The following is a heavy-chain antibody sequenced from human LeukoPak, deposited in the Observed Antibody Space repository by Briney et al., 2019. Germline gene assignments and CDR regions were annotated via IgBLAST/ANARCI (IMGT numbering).Heavy chain of an antibody. CDR2: IYSGGST. Sequence: GGSLRLSCAASGFTVISNYMSWVRQAPGKGLEWVSVIYSGGSTYYADSVKGRFTISRDNSKNTLYLQMNSLRAEDTAVYYCARDSTGLLWAFDIWGQGTMVTVSS. CDR1: GFTVISNY. V-gene: IGHV3-53*01. J-gene: IGHJ3*02. D-gene: IGHD3-3*01. CDR3: ARDSTGLLWAFDI.